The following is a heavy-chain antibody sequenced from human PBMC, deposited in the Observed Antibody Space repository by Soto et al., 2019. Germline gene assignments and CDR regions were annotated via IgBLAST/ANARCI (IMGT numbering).Heavy chain of an antibody. CDR3: ARVGSRDAYNYGLDH. V-gene: IGHV1-69*06. CDR1: GRIFSSVP. J-gene: IGHJ4*02. CDR2: VISASGSV. Sequence: QVQLVQSGAAVKKPGASVQISCQASGRIFSSVPISWVRQVPGQGLEWVGGVISASGSVRYAQKCQDSVSISAVNSTGVGYLQLRSLSSEDTAIYYCARVGSRDAYNYGLDHWGPGTMVPVSS. D-gene: IGHD5-18*01.